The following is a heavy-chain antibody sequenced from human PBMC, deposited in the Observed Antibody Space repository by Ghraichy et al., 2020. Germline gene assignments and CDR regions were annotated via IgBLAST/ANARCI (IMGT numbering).Heavy chain of an antibody. D-gene: IGHD3-22*01. CDR1: GFTFSYYW. V-gene: IGHV3-7*01. Sequence: GGSLRLSCAASGFTFSYYWMSWVRQAPGKGLEWVANINQYGIQKYYVDSVKGRFTMSRDNARNSLYLQMNSLRAEDTAVYYCATSPTRDSRSSYWGQGTLVTVSS. J-gene: IGHJ4*02. CDR3: ATSPTRDSRSSY. CDR2: INQYGIQK.